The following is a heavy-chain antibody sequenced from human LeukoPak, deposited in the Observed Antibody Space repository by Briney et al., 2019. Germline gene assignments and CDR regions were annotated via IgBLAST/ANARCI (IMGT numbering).Heavy chain of an antibody. CDR3: SGSHTSATYYADF. CDR2: IHHSGSA. CDR1: GASISSNW. V-gene: IGHV4-4*02. D-gene: IGHD3-10*01. Sequence: SETLSLTCAVSGASISSNWWNWVRQPPGKGLEWIGEIHHSGSANYNPSLKSRVTISLDTSENHFSLRLSSVTAADTAVYYCSGSHTSATYYADFWGRGTLVTVSS. J-gene: IGHJ4*02.